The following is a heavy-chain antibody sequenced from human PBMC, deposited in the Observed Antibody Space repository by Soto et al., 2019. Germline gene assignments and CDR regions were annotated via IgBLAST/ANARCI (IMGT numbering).Heavy chain of an antibody. CDR2: IRTTGST. CDR1: GFAVSNHY. V-gene: IGHV3-53*02. Sequence: EVQLVETGGDLIQPGGSLRLSCAASGFAVSNHYMNWVRQAPGKGLEWVSIIRTTGSTYYADSVKGRFTISRDNSKNTVSLEMNSLRVEDTAVYYCARNSMMDVWGQGTTVIVSS. J-gene: IGHJ6*02. CDR3: ARNSMMDV.